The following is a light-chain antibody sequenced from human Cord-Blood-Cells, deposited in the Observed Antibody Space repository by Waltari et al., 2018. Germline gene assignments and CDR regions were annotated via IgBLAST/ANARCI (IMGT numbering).Light chain of an antibody. CDR2: EGS. Sequence: QSALTQPASVSGSPGQSITISCTGTSSDGGSYNLGSWYQQHPGKAPKLMIYEGSKRPSGVSNRFSGSKSGNTASLTISGLQAEDEADYYCCSYAGSSTFVFGGGTKLTVL. CDR1: SSDGGSYNL. CDR3: CSYAGSSTFV. V-gene: IGLV2-23*01. J-gene: IGLJ3*02.